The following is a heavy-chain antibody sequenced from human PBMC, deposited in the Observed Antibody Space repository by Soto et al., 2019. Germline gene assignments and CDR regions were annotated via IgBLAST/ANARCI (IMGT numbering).Heavy chain of an antibody. CDR1: GFTFSSYG. V-gene: IGHV3-33*01. Sequence: PGGSLRLSCAASGFTFSSYGMRWVRQAPGKGLEWVAVIWYDGSNKYYADSVKGRFTISRDNSKNTLYLQMNSLRAEDTAVYYCARDRGSGWAQDYWGQGTLVTVSS. CDR3: ARDRGSGWAQDY. J-gene: IGHJ4*02. CDR2: IWYDGSNK. D-gene: IGHD6-19*01.